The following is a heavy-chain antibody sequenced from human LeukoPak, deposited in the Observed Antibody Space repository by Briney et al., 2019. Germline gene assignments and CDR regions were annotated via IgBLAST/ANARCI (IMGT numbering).Heavy chain of an antibody. D-gene: IGHD3-16*02. CDR2: ISGDGGNT. V-gene: IGHV3-23*01. Sequence: GSLRLSCAASGFPFGNYAMSWVRRTPGKGLECVSVISGDGGNTYYADSVKGRFTISRDNSKNTLYLQMNSLRAEDTAVYYCAKAGVKITFGGVIVDYWGQGTLVTVSS. CDR3: AKAGVKITFGGVIVDY. CDR1: GFPFGNYA. J-gene: IGHJ4*02.